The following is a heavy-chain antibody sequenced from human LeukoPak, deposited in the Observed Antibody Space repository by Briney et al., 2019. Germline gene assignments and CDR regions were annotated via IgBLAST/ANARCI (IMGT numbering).Heavy chain of an antibody. CDR1: GFTFSSYG. Sequence: GGSLRLSCAASGFTFSSYGMRWVRQAPGKGLEWVAFIRYDGSNKYYADSVKGRFTISRDNSKTTLYLQMNSLRAEDTAVYYCAKDQVAATLGVPWFDPWGQGTLVTVSS. J-gene: IGHJ5*02. D-gene: IGHD2-15*01. V-gene: IGHV3-30*02. CDR2: IRYDGSNK. CDR3: AKDQVAATLGVPWFDP.